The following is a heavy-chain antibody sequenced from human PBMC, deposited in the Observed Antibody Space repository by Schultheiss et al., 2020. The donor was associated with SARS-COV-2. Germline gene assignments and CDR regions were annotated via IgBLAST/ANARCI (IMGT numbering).Heavy chain of an antibody. J-gene: IGHJ6*02. CDR1: GGSVSIYY. V-gene: IGHV4-59*02. CDR2: IHYSGST. Sequence: SETLSLTCTVSGGSVSIYYWSWIRQSPGKGLEYIGYIHYSGSTNCNPSLKSRVTISVDTSKNQFSLKLSSVTAADTAVYYCARGPTHNYYDSSGPVPMDVWGQGTTVTVSS. CDR3: ARGPTHNYYDSSGPVPMDV. D-gene: IGHD3-22*01.